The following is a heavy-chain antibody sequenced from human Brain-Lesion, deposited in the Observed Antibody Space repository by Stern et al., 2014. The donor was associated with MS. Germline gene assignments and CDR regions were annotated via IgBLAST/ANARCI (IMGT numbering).Heavy chain of an antibody. D-gene: IGHD1-26*01. CDR1: GGSISSSGYY. CDR3: ATTRWDLFTWNWFDP. Sequence: QVQLVESGPGLVKPSQTLSLTCTVSGGSISSSGYYWSWIRQPADKGLEWIGRIHDSGSTYYNPSLKIRAPISMDPAKNQFSLKLPSGTAADTAVYYCATTRWDLFTWNWFDPWGQGTLVTVSS. J-gene: IGHJ5*02. CDR2: IHDSGST. V-gene: IGHV4-61*02.